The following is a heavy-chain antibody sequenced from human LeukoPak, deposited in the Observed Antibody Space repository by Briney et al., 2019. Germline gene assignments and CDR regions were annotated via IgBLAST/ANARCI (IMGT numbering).Heavy chain of an antibody. D-gene: IGHD4-17*01. Sequence: GGSLRLSCEASGFTFSGYWMSWVRQAPGKGLEWVANIKQDGSEKQYADSVKGRFTISRDNSKNTLYLQMNSLRAEDTAVYYCEGFDGDYEGYWGQGTPVTVSS. CDR3: EGFDGDYEGY. CDR1: GFTFSGYW. V-gene: IGHV3-7*03. J-gene: IGHJ4*02. CDR2: IKQDGSEK.